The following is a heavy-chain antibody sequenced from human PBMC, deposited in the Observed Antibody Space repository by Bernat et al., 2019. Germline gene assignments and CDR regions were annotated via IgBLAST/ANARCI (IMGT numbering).Heavy chain of an antibody. CDR1: GFTVSSNY. CDR3: AAGTYYYDSSGFSEPSLDY. Sequence: EVQLVESGGGLIQPGGSLRLSCAASGFTVSSNYMSWVRQAPGKGREWVSVIYSGGSTYYADSVKGRFTISRDNSKNTLYLQMNSLRAEDTAVYYCAAGTYYYDSSGFSEPSLDYWGQGTLVTVSS. D-gene: IGHD3-22*01. J-gene: IGHJ4*02. CDR2: IYSGGST. V-gene: IGHV3-53*01.